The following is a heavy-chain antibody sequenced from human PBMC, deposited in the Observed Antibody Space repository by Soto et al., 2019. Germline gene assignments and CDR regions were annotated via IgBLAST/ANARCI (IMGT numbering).Heavy chain of an antibody. CDR3: ARDILTVGPRANDAFDV. Sequence: QVQLVQSGAEVRKPGASVNISCRASGFSFSDNLINWVRQAPGQSLEWMGWINPDNGNTRYLQTFQGRVTIPRHAAASIAYVEVSDLTPDETAVYYFARDILTVGPRANDAFDVWGQGTMVTVSS. J-gene: IGHJ3*01. CDR1: GFSFSDNL. V-gene: IGHV1-3*01. CDR2: INPDNGNT. D-gene: IGHD2-8*02.